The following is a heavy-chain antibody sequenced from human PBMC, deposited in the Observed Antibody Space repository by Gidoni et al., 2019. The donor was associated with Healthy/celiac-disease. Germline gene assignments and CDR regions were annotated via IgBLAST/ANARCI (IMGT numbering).Heavy chain of an antibody. Sequence: QVQLVESGGGVVQPGRSLRLSCAASGFTFSSYGMHWVRQAPGKGLEWVAVIWYDGSNKYYADSVKGRFTISRDNSKNTLYLQMNSLRAEDTAVYYCAREVSRSPRKSSSWEPDYWGQGTLVTVSS. V-gene: IGHV3-33*01. D-gene: IGHD6-13*01. CDR3: AREVSRSPRKSSSWEPDY. CDR1: GFTFSSYG. J-gene: IGHJ4*02. CDR2: IWYDGSNK.